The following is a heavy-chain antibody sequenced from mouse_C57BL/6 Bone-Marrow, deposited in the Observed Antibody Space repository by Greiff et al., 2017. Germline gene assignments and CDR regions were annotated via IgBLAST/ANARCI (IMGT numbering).Heavy chain of an antibody. V-gene: IGHV1-59*01. Sequence: QVQLQQPGAELVRPGTSVKLSCKASGYTFTSYWMHWVKQRPGQGLEWIGVIDPSDSYTNYNQKFKGKATLTVDTSSSTAYMQLSSLTSEDSAVYYCARGGWLPSFAYWGQGTLVTVSA. CDR2: IDPSDSYT. CDR1: GYTFTSYW. D-gene: IGHD2-3*01. J-gene: IGHJ3*01. CDR3: ARGGWLPSFAY.